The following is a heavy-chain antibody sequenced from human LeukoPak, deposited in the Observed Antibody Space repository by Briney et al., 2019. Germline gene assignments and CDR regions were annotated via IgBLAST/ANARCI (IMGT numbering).Heavy chain of an antibody. CDR3: ARHYYDSSGYRSDY. CDR1: GGSISSYY. D-gene: IGHD3-22*01. J-gene: IGHJ4*02. Sequence: SETLSLTCTVSGGSISSYYWSWIRQPAGKGLEWIGRIYTSGSTNYNPSLKSRVTISVDKSKNQFSLKLSSVTAADTAVYYCARHYYDSSGYRSDYWGQGTLVTVSS. CDR2: IYTSGST. V-gene: IGHV4-4*07.